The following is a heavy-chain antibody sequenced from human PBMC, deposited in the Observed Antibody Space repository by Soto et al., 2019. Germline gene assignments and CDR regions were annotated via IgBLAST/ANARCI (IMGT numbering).Heavy chain of an antibody. V-gene: IGHV1-18*01. CDR3: ATVVVVAARGAPSMDV. D-gene: IGHD2-15*01. J-gene: IGHJ6*02. CDR2: ISAYNGNT. Sequence: ASVKVSCKASGYTFTSYGISWVRQAPGQGLEWMGWISAYNGNTNYAQKLQGRVTMTTDTSTSTAYMELRSRRSDDTAVYYCATVVVVAARGAPSMDVWGQGTTVTVSS. CDR1: GYTFTSYG.